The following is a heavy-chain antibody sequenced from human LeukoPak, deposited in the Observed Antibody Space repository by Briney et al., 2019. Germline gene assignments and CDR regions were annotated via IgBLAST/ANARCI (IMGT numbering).Heavy chain of an antibody. D-gene: IGHD3-10*01. Sequence: SETLSLTCTVSGGSISSGGYYWSWIRQHPGKGLEWIGYIYYSGSTYYNPSLKSRVTISVDTSKNQFSLKLSSVTAADTAVYYSATSAGGSPMVRGARSALYYGMDVWGQGTTVTVSS. CDR3: ATSAGGSPMVRGARSALYYGMDV. CDR2: IYYSGST. J-gene: IGHJ6*02. CDR1: GGSISSGGYY. V-gene: IGHV4-31*03.